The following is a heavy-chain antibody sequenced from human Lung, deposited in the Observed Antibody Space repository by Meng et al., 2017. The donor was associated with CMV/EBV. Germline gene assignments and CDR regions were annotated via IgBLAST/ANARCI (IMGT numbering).Heavy chain of an antibody. CDR3: AKGAAGQRLYGYLGWVDS. V-gene: IGHV3-9*01. CDR2: INWNGGSL. J-gene: IGHJ4*02. CDR1: GYTFDEYE. D-gene: IGHD6-19*01. Sequence: SCAASGYTFDEYEIHWVRQAPGKGLEWVSGINWNGGSLDYADSVKGRFTISRDNARNFVYLQMNSLRTGDTALYYCAKGAAGQRLYGYLGWVDSXGQGXLVTVSS.